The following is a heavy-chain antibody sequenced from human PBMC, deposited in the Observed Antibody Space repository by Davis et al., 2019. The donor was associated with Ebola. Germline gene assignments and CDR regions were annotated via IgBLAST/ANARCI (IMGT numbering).Heavy chain of an antibody. CDR2: LNPSGGGT. J-gene: IGHJ4*02. Sequence: ASVKVSCKASRYIFITYHMHSVRQAPGQALEWMGVLNPSGGGTTYAQKFQGRVTMTRDTSTSTIYMELSSLRSEDTAVYFCARDPGNYYYGSGSLDYWGQGTLVTVSS. CDR1: RYIFITYH. V-gene: IGHV1-46*01. CDR3: ARDPGNYYYGSGSLDY. D-gene: IGHD3-10*01.